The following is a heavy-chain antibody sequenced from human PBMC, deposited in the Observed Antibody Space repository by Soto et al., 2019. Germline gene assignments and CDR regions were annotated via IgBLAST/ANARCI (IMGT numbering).Heavy chain of an antibody. CDR2: IIPIFGTA. V-gene: IGHV1-69*12. D-gene: IGHD2-15*01. CDR3: ARESRYCSGGSCYFLPGIDY. Sequence: QVQLVQSGAEVKKPGSSVKVSCKASGGTFSSYAISWVLQAPGQGLEWMGGIIPIFGTANYAQKFQGRVTITADESMSTAYMELSSLRSEDTAVYYCARESRYCSGGSCYFLPGIDYWGQGNLVTVSS. CDR1: GGTFSSYA. J-gene: IGHJ4*02.